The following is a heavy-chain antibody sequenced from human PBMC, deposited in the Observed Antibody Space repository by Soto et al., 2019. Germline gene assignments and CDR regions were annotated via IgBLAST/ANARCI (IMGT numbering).Heavy chain of an antibody. Sequence: GGSLRLSCAVSEFTFADYAVHWVRQSAGKGLEWVSFINADGSEKYYADSVRGRFTISRDNSKDSFYLQMNSLRLEDTAMYYCAKAKFYYDSSPYDSWGQGTLVTVSS. CDR3: AKAKFYYDSSPYDS. J-gene: IGHJ4*02. CDR1: EFTFADYA. D-gene: IGHD3-22*01. V-gene: IGHV3-43D*04. CDR2: INADGSEK.